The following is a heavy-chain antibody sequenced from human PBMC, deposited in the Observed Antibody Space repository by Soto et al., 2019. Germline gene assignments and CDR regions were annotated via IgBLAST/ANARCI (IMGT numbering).Heavy chain of an antibody. V-gene: IGHV5-51*01. CDR1: GYSFTSYW. D-gene: IGHD3-22*01. CDR2: IYPGDSDT. J-gene: IGHJ5*02. CDR3: AVTTYYYDSSGPTERNNWFDP. Sequence: GESLKISCKGSGYSFTSYWIGWVRQMPGKGLEWMGIIYPGDSDTRYSPSFQGQVTISADKSISTAYLQWSSLKASDTAMYYCAVTTYYYDSSGPTERNNWFDPWGQGTLVTVSS.